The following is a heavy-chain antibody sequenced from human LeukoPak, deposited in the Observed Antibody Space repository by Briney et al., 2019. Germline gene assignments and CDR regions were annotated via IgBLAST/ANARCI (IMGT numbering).Heavy chain of an antibody. D-gene: IGHD3-10*01. CDR3: ASHPPNYMVRGVISPVDY. V-gene: IGHV3-48*03. Sequence: PGGSLRLSCAASGFTFSSYEMNWVRQAPGKGLEWVSYISSSGSTIYYADSVKGRFTISRDNAKNSLYLQMNSLRAEDTAVYYCASHPPNYMVRGVISPVDYWGQGTLVTVSS. CDR2: ISSSGSTI. CDR1: GFTFSSYE. J-gene: IGHJ4*02.